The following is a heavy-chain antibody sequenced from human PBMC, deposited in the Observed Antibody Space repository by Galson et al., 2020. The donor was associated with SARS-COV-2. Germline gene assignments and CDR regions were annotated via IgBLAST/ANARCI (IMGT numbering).Heavy chain of an antibody. CDR2: ISYDGSNK. J-gene: IGHJ4*02. CDR3: ARPYSGSYLAYFDY. Sequence: GESLKISCAASGFTFSSYAMHWVRQAPGKGLEWVAVISYDGSNKYYADSVQGRFTISRDNSKNTLYLQMNSLRAEDTAVYYCARPYSGSYLAYFDYWGQGTLVTVSS. V-gene: IGHV3-30*04. CDR1: GFTFSSYA. D-gene: IGHD1-26*01.